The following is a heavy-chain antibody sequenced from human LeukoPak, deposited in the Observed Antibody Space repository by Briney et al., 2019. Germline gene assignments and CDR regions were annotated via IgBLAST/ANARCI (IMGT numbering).Heavy chain of an antibody. CDR2: IYPGDSDT. D-gene: IGHD6-6*01. V-gene: IGHV5-51*01. J-gene: IGHJ4*02. Sequence: GESLKISCKGSGYSFTSYWIGWVRQIPGKGLEWMGIIYPGDSDTRYSPSFQGQVTISADKSISTAYLQWSSLKASDTAMYYCARHEYSSSSPFGYWGQGTLVTVSS. CDR1: GYSFTSYW. CDR3: ARHEYSSSSPFGY.